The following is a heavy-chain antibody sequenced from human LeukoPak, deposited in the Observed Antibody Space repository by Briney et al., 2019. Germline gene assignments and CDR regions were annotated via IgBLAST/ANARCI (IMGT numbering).Heavy chain of an antibody. J-gene: IGHJ5*02. CDR1: GFTFSSYG. CDR2: ISGSGGTT. D-gene: IGHD2-15*01. Sequence: GGSLRLSCAASGFTFSSYGMSWVRQAPGKGLEWVSAISGSGGTTNYADSVKGRFTISRDNSKNTLHLQMNSLRDEDTAVYYCVRGRLVVAANWFDPWGQGTLVTVSS. CDR3: VRGRLVVAANWFDP. V-gene: IGHV3-23*01.